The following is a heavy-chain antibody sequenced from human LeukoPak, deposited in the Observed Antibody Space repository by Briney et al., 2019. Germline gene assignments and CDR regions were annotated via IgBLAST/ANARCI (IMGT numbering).Heavy chain of an antibody. Sequence: ASVTVSCKVSGYTLTELSMHWVRQAPGKGLEWMGGFDPEDGETIYAQKFQGRVTMTEDTSTDTAYMELSSLRSEDTAVYYCATGLVTVGALDYWGQGTLVTVSS. CDR2: FDPEDGET. D-gene: IGHD1-26*01. CDR3: ATGLVTVGALDY. V-gene: IGHV1-24*01. J-gene: IGHJ4*02. CDR1: GYTLTELS.